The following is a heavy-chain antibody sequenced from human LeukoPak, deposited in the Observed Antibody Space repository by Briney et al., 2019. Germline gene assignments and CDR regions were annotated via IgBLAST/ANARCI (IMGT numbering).Heavy chain of an antibody. V-gene: IGHV3-23*01. Sequence: PGGSLRLSCAASGFTFSSYAMSWVRQAPGKGLGWVSAISGSGGSTYYADSVKGRFTISRDNSKNTLYLQMNSLRAEDTAVYYCAKDSGGYCSGGSCYPGYFQHWGQGTLVTVSS. CDR1: GFTFSSYA. J-gene: IGHJ1*01. CDR3: AKDSGGYCSGGSCYPGYFQH. D-gene: IGHD2-15*01. CDR2: ISGSGGST.